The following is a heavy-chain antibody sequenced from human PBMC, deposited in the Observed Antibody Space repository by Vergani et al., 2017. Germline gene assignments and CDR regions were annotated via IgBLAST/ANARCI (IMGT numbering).Heavy chain of an antibody. Sequence: QVQLVVSGGGVVQPGTSLRLSCVVSGFALNRHAMYWVRRAPGKGLECVVGISFDGTNEYYPDLVKGRFTISRDIAKNTLYLQVRRQRLEDTGVYHCVRDRGLCAGGRCYTEAWDYLVEARPVADSS. CDR2: ISFDGTNE. CDR1: GFALNRHA. V-gene: IGHV3-30-3*01. CDR3: VRDRGLCAGGRCYTEAWDY. J-gene: IGHJ4*02. D-gene: IGHD2-2*02.